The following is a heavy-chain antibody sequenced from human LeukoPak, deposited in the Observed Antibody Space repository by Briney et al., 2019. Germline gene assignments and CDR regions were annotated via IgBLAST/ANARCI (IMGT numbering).Heavy chain of an antibody. CDR1: GYTFTSYG. CDR3: ARIKVGATTWFDP. CDR2: ISGYNGNT. J-gene: IGHJ5*02. V-gene: IGHV1-18*01. Sequence: ASVKVSCKASGYTFTSYGISWVRQAPGQGLEWMGWISGYNGNTNYAQNLQGRVTMTTDTSTSTVYMELRSLRSDDTAVYYCARIKVGATTWFDPWGQGTLVTVSS. D-gene: IGHD1-26*01.